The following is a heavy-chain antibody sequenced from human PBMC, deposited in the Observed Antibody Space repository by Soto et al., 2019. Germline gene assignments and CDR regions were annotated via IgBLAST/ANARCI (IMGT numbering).Heavy chain of an antibody. Sequence: SETRSLTCTVAIVCSTRSYQSWIHQPPGKGLEWIGYVYYTGSTNYNPSLKSRVTMSVDTSKNQFSLKLSSVTAADTAVYYCASAPYGDYYDSWGRGTLVTVS. CDR2: VYYTGST. D-gene: IGHD4-17*01. J-gene: IGHJ4*02. CDR3: ASAPYGDYYDS. V-gene: IGHV4-59*08. CDR1: IVCSTRSY.